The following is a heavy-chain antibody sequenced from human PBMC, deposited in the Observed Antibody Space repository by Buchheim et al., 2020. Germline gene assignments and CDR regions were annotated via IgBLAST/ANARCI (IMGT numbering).Heavy chain of an antibody. J-gene: IGHJ4*02. CDR2: MYYSGSP. V-gene: IGHV4-39*01. Sequence: QLQLQESGPGLVKPSETLSLTCNVSGGSISSSNYYWGWIRQPPGKGLEWMGSMYYSGSPYYNPSLQSRATISVDPSKNQFTLQLTSVTAADTAVYYCARQWLYNYGYVDSWGQGTL. CDR3: ARQWLYNYGYVDS. CDR1: GGSISSSNYY. D-gene: IGHD5-18*01.